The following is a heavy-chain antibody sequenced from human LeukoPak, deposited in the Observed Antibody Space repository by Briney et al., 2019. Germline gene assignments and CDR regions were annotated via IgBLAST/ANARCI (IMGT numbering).Heavy chain of an antibody. CDR2: IYYSGST. J-gene: IGHJ3*02. CDR1: GGSISSSSYY. CDR3: ARDPGEGAFDI. D-gene: IGHD7-27*01. Sequence: SETVSLTCTVSGGSISSSSYYWGWIRQPPGKGLEWIGSIYYSGSTYYNPSLKSRVTISVDTSKNQFSLKLSSVTAADTVVYYCARDPGEGAFDIWGQGTMVTVSS. V-gene: IGHV4-39*07.